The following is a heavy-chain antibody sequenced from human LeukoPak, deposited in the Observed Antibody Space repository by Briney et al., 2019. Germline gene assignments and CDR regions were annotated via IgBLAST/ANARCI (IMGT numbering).Heavy chain of an antibody. CDR3: ARELWRYSYGGIDY. V-gene: IGHV3-21*01. D-gene: IGHD5-18*01. CDR2: ITASSNYI. Sequence: GGSLRLSCAASGFTFSSYSLNWVRQAPGKGLEWVSSITASSNYIYYADSVKGRFTISRDNAKNSLYLQMNSLRADDTAVYYCARELWRYSYGGIDYWGQGTLVTVSS. CDR1: GFTFSSYS. J-gene: IGHJ4*02.